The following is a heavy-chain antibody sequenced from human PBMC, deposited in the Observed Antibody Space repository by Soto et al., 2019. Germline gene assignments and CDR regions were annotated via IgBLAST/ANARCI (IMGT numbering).Heavy chain of an antibody. CDR3: ASVAVAGSNWFDP. J-gene: IGHJ5*02. V-gene: IGHV1-69*01. Sequence: QVQLVQSGAEVKQPGSSVKVSCKASGGTFSSYAISWVRQAPGQGLEWMGGIIPIFGTPNYAQKFQGRVMITADESTSTAYMELSSLRSEDTAVYYCASVAVAGSNWFDPWGQGTLVTVSS. CDR2: IIPIFGTP. D-gene: IGHD6-19*01. CDR1: GGTFSSYA.